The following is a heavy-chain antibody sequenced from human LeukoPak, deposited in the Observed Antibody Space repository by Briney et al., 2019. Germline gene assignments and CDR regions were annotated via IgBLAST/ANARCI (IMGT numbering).Heavy chain of an antibody. CDR1: GFTFSSYA. Sequence: SGGSLRLSCSASGFTFSSYAMHWVRQAPGKGLEYVSAISSNGGSTYYADSVKGRFTISRDNSKNTLYLQMSSLRAEDTAVYYCVKAVGAAAGTFWFDPWGQGPLVTVSS. V-gene: IGHV3-64D*06. D-gene: IGHD6-13*01. CDR3: VKAVGAAAGTFWFDP. J-gene: IGHJ5*02. CDR2: ISSNGGST.